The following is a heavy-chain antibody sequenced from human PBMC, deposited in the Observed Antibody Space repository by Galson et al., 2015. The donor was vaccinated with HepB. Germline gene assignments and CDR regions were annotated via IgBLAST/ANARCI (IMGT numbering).Heavy chain of an antibody. V-gene: IGHV3-30-3*01. Sequence: SLRLSCAASGFTFSSYAMHWVRQAPGKGLEWVAVISYDGSNKYYADSVKGRFTNSRDNSKNTLYLQMNSLRAEDTAVYYCARGGLGYCSGGGCTGWYFDLWGRGTLVTVSS. CDR1: GFTFSSYA. D-gene: IGHD2-15*01. J-gene: IGHJ2*01. CDR2: ISYDGSNK. CDR3: ARGGLGYCSGGGCTGWYFDL.